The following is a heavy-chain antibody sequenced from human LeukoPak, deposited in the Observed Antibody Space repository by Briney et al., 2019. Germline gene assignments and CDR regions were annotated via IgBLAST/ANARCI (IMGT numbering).Heavy chain of an antibody. CDR3: ARGRWLVDY. CDR2: IYYSGST. J-gene: IGHJ4*02. D-gene: IGHD6-19*01. Sequence: SETLSLTCTVSGGSISSYYWSWIRQPPGKGLEWIGYIYYSGSTNYNPSLKSRVTISVDTSKNQFSLKLSSVTAADTAVYYCARGRWLVDYWGQGTLVTVSS. V-gene: IGHV4-59*01. CDR1: GGSISSYY.